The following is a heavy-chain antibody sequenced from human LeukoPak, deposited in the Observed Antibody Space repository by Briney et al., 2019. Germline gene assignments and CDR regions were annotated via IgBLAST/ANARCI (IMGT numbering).Heavy chain of an antibody. CDR3: ARGDWGSALS. Sequence: PGGSLRLSCAASGFTFSSSWLHWVHQAPGRGLVWVSRISSDVTNTAYGDSVKGRFTISRDNAKNTLYLQMNSLRVDDTGVYYCARGDWGSALSWGRGTMVTVPS. J-gene: IGHJ3*01. V-gene: IGHV3-74*01. CDR1: GFTFSSSW. CDR2: ISSDVTNT. D-gene: IGHD7-27*01.